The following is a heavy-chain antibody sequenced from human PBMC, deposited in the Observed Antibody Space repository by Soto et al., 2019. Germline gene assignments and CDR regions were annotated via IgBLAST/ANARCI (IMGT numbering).Heavy chain of an antibody. D-gene: IGHD2-15*01. CDR3: AKSRYCSGGSCYLFDS. J-gene: IGHJ4*01. V-gene: IGHV1-69*06. CDR1: GGTFSTFV. CDR2: ISPIFGTA. Sequence: SVKVSCKTSGGTFSTFVISWVRQAPGQGLEWMGGISPIFGTANYAQKFQGRVTITADKSTSTAYMELSSLRSDDTAVYYCAKSRYCSGGSCYLFDSWGQGALVTVSS.